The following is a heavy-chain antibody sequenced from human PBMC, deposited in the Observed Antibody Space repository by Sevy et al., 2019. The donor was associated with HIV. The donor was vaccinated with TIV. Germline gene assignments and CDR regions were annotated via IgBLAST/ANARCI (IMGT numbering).Heavy chain of an antibody. D-gene: IGHD2-21*02. V-gene: IGHV3-48*02. J-gene: IGHJ4*02. CDR3: ARDGTRLQY. CDR2: ISGSGDPT. Sequence: GGSLRVSCVVSGFMFSNFGMNWVRQVPGKGLEWVAYISGSGDPTKYAESVKGRFTVSRDNAQNALFLQMNSLRDDDTGVYFCARDGTRLQYWGQGTLVTVSS. CDR1: GFMFSNFG.